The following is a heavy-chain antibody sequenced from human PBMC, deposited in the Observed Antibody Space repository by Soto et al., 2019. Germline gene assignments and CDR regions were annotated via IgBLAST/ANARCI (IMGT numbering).Heavy chain of an antibody. CDR3: ANDLSW. CDR2: IKREKDGATT. V-gene: IGHV3-15*01. D-gene: IGHD3-16*02. CDR1: GFTFTSVT. J-gene: IGHJ4*02. Sequence: VYLGESAGGLVKPGGSLTLSCSGSGFTFTSVTMSWIRQAPGKGLEWVGRIKREKDGATTDYAQPFLRRFTISSHESENIARLQINSLRIDYTATYYCANDLSWWGQGTQVTVSS.